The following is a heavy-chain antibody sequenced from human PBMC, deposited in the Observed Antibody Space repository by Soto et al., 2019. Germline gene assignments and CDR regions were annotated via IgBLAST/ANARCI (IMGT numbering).Heavy chain of an antibody. V-gene: IGHV1-18*01. Sequence: ASVKVSCKASGYTFTSYGISWGRQAPGQGLEWMGWISAYNGNTNYAQKLQGRVTMTTDTSTSTAYMELRSLRSDDTAVYYCARPYDFWSGSGPFDYWGQGTLVTVSS. CDR1: GYTFTSYG. J-gene: IGHJ4*02. CDR2: ISAYNGNT. CDR3: ARPYDFWSGSGPFDY. D-gene: IGHD3-3*01.